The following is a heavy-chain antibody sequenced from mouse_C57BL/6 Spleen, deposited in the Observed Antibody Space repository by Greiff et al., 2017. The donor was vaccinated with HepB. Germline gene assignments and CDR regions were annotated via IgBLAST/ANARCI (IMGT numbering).Heavy chain of an antibody. J-gene: IGHJ4*01. CDR1: GYTFTSYW. D-gene: IGHD1-2*01. CDR3: AREDHYGDAMDY. V-gene: IGHV1-55*01. CDR2: IYPGSGST. Sequence: QVQLQQPGAELVKPGASVKMSCKASGYTFTSYWITWVKQRPGQGLEWIGDIYPGSGSTNYNEKFKSKATLTVDISSSTAYMQLSSLTSEDSAVYYCAREDHYGDAMDYWGQGTSVTVSS.